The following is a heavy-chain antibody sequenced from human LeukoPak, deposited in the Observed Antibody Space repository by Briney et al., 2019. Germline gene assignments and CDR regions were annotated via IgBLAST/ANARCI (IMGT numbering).Heavy chain of an antibody. J-gene: IGHJ4*02. V-gene: IGHV4-31*03. D-gene: IGHD3-16*01. CDR3: ARDRRKGGGFDY. CDR2: IYYSGST. Sequence: PSETLSLTCTVSGGSISSGGYYWSWIRQHPGKGLEWIGYIYYSGSTYYNPSLKSRVTISVDTSKNQFSLKLSSVTAADTAVYYCARDRRKGGGFDYWGQGTLVTVSS. CDR1: GGSISSGGYY.